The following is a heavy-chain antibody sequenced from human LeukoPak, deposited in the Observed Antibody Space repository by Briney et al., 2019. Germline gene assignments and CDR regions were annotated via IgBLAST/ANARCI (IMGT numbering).Heavy chain of an antibody. D-gene: IGHD3-16*02. CDR1: GYTFTNYG. CDR3: ARTSYVWGSYRSDDALDI. J-gene: IGHJ3*02. V-gene: IGHV1-18*01. Sequence: ASVKVSCKASGYTFTNYGISWVRQPPGQGLEWMGWISAYNDNTNYAQKLQGRVTMTTDTSTSTAYMELRSLRSDDTAAYYCARTSYVWGSYRSDDALDIWGQGTMVTVS. CDR2: ISAYNDNT.